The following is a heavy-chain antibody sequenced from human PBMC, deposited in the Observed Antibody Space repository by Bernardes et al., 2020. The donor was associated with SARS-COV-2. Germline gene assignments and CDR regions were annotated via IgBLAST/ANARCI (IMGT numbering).Heavy chain of an antibody. D-gene: IGHD2-21*02. V-gene: IGHV4-31*03. J-gene: IGHJ6*02. CDR2: IYYSGST. CDR3: AREPRGDSWYYGMDV. Sequence: SETLSLTCTVSGGSIDSGGYYWSWVRQHPGKGLEWIGYIYYSGSTYYNPSLKSRVTISQDTSKNQFSLKLTSVSAADTAVYYCAREPRGDSWYYGMDVWGQGTMVTVSS. CDR1: GGSIDSGGYY.